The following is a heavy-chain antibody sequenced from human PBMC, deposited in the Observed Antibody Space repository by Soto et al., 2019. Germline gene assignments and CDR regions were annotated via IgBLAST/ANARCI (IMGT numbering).Heavy chain of an antibody. V-gene: IGHV3-21*01. CDR1: GFTFSSYS. CDR2: ISSSSYI. D-gene: IGHD3-3*01. CDR3: ARDSAPKYYDFWSGAYYYYYMDV. Sequence: PGGSLRLSCAASGFTFSSYSMNWVRQAPGKGLEWVSSISSSSYIYYADSVKGRFTISRDNAKNSLYLQMNSLRAEDTAVYYCARDSAPKYYDFWSGAYYYYYMDVWGKGTTVTVSS. J-gene: IGHJ6*03.